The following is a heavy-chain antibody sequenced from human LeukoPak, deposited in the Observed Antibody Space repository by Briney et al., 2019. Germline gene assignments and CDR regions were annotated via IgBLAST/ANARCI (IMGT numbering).Heavy chain of an antibody. CDR2: INSDGNYT. V-gene: IGHV3-74*01. CDR3: AREYSSGWTSDY. D-gene: IGHD6-19*01. CDR1: GFTFSSYW. J-gene: IGHJ4*02. Sequence: GGSLRLSCAASGFTFSSYWMNWVRQAPGKGLVWVSRINSDGNYTTYADSVKGRFTISRDNAKNTLSLQMNSLRAEDTAVYYRAREYSSGWTSDYWGQGTLVTVSS.